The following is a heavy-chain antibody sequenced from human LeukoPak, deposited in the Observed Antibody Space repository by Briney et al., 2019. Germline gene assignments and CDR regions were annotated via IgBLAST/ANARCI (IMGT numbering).Heavy chain of an antibody. V-gene: IGHV5-51*01. CDR1: GYSFTSYW. J-gene: IGHJ6*03. CDR2: IYPADSDT. D-gene: IGHD1-26*01. Sequence: GESLKISCKGSGYSFTSYWIVWVRQMPGKGLEWMGIIYPADSDTKHSPPFPGQATISAAKSINPAYLQWSSLKAPDTAMYYCARQTGGTYPGSYYFYYMDVWGKGTTVTVSS. CDR3: ARQTGGTYPGSYYFYYMDV.